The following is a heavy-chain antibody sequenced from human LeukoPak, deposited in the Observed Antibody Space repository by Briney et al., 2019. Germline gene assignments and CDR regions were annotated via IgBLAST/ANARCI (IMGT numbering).Heavy chain of an antibody. V-gene: IGHV3-23*01. J-gene: IGHJ3*02. CDR2: VSGSGGTT. Sequence: PGGSLRLSCAASGFTFSSYWMSWVRQAPGKGLEWVSAVSGSGGTTHYADSVKGRFTISRDNSKNTIYLQMNSLRAEDTAVYFCIKVIMFAFDIWGQGTMVTVSS. D-gene: IGHD3-10*02. CDR3: IKVIMFAFDI. CDR1: GFTFSSYW.